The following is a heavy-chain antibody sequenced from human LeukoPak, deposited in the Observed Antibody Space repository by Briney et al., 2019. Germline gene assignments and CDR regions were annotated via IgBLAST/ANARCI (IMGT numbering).Heavy chain of an antibody. CDR3: AKEAVRGYFVGVGPTYYFDY. V-gene: IGHV3-30*02. CDR1: GLNLTTYA. J-gene: IGHJ4*02. D-gene: IGHD3-9*01. Sequence: GGSLRLSCAASGLNLTTYAMGWVRQAPGKGLEWVAFIRYDGSNKYYADSVKGRFTISRDNSKNMLYLQMNSLRAEDTAVYYCAKEAVRGYFVGVGPTYYFDYWGQGTLVTVSS. CDR2: IRYDGSNK.